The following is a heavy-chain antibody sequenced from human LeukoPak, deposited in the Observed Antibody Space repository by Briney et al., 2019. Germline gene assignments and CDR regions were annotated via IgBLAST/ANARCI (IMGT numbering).Heavy chain of an antibody. D-gene: IGHD3-3*01. V-gene: IGHV4-59*01. CDR3: ARAGYYDFWSGYYDFYYYYYMDV. J-gene: IGHJ6*03. CDR2: IYYSGST. Sequence: PSETLSLTCTVSGGSTSSYYWSWIRQPPGKGLEWIGYIYYSGSTNYNTSLKSRVIISVDTSKNQFSLKLSSVTAADTAVYYCARAGYYDFWSGYYDFYYYYYMDVWGKGTTVTVSS. CDR1: GGSTSSYY.